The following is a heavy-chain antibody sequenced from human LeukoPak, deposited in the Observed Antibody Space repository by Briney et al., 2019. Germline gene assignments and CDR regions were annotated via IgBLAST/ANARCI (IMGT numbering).Heavy chain of an antibody. CDR2: IYYSGST. V-gene: IGHV4-59*08. CDR3: ARGDYYDTQGVPRGDDAFDI. Sequence: SQTLSLTCTVSGGSISSYYWSWIRQPPGKGLEWIGYIYYSGSTNYNPSLKSRVTISVDTSKNQFSLKLSSVTAADTAVYYCARGDYYDTQGVPRGDDAFDIWGQGTMVTVSS. D-gene: IGHD3-22*01. CDR1: GGSISSYY. J-gene: IGHJ3*02.